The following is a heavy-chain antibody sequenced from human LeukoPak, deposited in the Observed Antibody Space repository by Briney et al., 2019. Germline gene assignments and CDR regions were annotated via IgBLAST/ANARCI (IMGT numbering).Heavy chain of an antibody. V-gene: IGHV3-48*01. D-gene: IGHD2-15*01. CDR3: AKGTLGSCNDASCYPLDY. CDR2: ISSSSSTI. CDR1: GFTFSTYS. Sequence: GGSLRLSCAGSGFTFSTYSMNWVRQAPGKGLEWVSYISSSSSTIYYADSVKGRFTISRDNSKNTLYLQMNSLRAEDAAVYYCAKGTLGSCNDASCYPLDYWGLGTLVTVSS. J-gene: IGHJ4*02.